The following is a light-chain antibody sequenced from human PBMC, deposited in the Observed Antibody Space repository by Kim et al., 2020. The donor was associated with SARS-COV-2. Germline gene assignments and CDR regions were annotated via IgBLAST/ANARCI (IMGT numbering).Light chain of an antibody. V-gene: IGLV3-1*01. CDR3: QAWDSSTACV. CDR2: QDS. J-gene: IGLJ3*02. Sequence: SYELTQPPSVSVSPGQTASITCSGDKLGDKYACWYQQKPGQSPVLVIYQDSKRPSGIPERFSGSNSGNTATLTISGTQAMDEADYYCQAWDSSTACVFGG. CDR1: KLGDKY.